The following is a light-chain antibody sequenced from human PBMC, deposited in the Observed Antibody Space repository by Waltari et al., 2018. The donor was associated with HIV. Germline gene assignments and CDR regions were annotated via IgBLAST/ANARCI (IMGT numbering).Light chain of an antibody. CDR3: CSYAGNYTLV. V-gene: IGLV2-11*01. CDR1: SSDVGGYNS. J-gene: IGLJ3*02. Sequence: QSALTQPRSVSGSPAQSVPIPCTGTSSDVGGYNSVPWYQQHPGKAPKFMIYDVSKRPSGVPDRFSGSKSGNTASLTISGLQAEDEADYYCCSYAGNYTLVFGGGTKLTVL. CDR2: DVS.